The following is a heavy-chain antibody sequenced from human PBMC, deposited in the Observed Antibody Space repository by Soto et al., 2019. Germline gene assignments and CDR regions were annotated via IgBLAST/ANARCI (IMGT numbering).Heavy chain of an antibody. J-gene: IGHJ6*02. CDR2: INPSGGST. CDR3: ARVGVIAAAGTELNYGMDV. CDR1: GYTFTSYY. Sequence: QVQLVQSGAEVKKPGASVKVSCKASGYTFTSYYMHWVRQAPGQGLEWMGIINPSGGSTSYAQKFQGRVPMTRDTSTSTVYMELSSPRSEDTAAYYCARVGVIAAAGTELNYGMDVWGQGTTVTVSS. V-gene: IGHV1-46*03. D-gene: IGHD6-13*01.